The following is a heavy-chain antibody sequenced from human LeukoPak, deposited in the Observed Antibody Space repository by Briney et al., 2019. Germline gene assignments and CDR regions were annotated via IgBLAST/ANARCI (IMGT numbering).Heavy chain of an antibody. J-gene: IGHJ4*02. Sequence: MPSETLSLTCTVSGGSISSSSYYWGWIRQPPGKGLEWTGSIYYSGSTYYNPSLKSRVTVSVDTSKNQFSLNLSSVTAADTAVYYCVRGSTLRHYQYWGQGTLVTVSS. CDR3: VRGSTLRHYQY. CDR2: IYYSGST. CDR1: GGSISSSSYY. V-gene: IGHV4-39*01. D-gene: IGHD3-16*01.